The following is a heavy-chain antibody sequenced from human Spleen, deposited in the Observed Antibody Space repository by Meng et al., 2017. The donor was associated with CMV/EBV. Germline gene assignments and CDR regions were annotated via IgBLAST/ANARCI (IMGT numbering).Heavy chain of an antibody. CDR2: ISSSSSTI. CDR1: GFTFSSYS. J-gene: IGHJ6*02. V-gene: IGHV3-48*04. D-gene: IGHD2-2*01. Sequence: GGSLRLSCAASGFTFSSYSMNWVRQAPGKGLEWVSYISSSSSTIYYADSVKGRFTISRDNAKNSLYLQMNSLRAEDTAVYYCARGDCSSTSCRRRDGMDVWGQGTTVTVSS. CDR3: ARGDCSSTSCRRRDGMDV.